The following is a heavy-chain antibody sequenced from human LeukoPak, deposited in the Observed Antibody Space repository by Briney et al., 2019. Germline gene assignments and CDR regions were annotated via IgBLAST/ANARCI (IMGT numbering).Heavy chain of an antibody. CDR1: GFTFSSYW. Sequence: GGSLRLSCAASGFTFSSYWMSWVRQAPGKGLEWVANVKQDGSEKYYVDSVKGRFTISRDNAKNSLYLQMNSLGAEDTALYYCAKDPGSGSYYYYMDVWGKGTTVTVSS. D-gene: IGHD3-10*01. CDR3: AKDPGSGSYYYYMDV. CDR2: VKQDGSEK. J-gene: IGHJ6*03. V-gene: IGHV3-7*03.